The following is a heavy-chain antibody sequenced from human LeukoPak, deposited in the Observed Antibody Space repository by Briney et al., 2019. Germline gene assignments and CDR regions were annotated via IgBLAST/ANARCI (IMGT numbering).Heavy chain of an antibody. J-gene: IGHJ4*02. D-gene: IGHD3-3*01. CDR2: ISGSSRST. Sequence: GGSLRLSCAASGFTFHNNGMSWVRQAPGKGLEWVSAISGSSRSTYHAESVKGRFTISRDNSKNTLFLQMNSLRAEDTAVYYCARVGYSDFWSGYYWDYWGQGTLATVSS. CDR3: ARVGYSDFWSGYYWDY. V-gene: IGHV3-23*01. CDR1: GFTFHNNG.